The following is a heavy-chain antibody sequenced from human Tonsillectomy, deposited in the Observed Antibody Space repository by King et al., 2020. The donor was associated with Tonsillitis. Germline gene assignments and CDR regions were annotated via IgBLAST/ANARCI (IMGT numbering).Heavy chain of an antibody. CDR2: ISFDGTNK. Sequence: VQLVESGGGVVQPGRSLRLSCEASGFTFSSFGMHWVRQAPGKGLEWVAVISFDGTNKYYADSVKGRFTISRDDSKNTLYLQMNSLRAEDTAVYYCARGYFDSSGYYPPHDYWGQGTLVTVSS. CDR3: ARGYFDSSGYYPPHDY. CDR1: GFTFSSFG. V-gene: IGHV3-33*05. D-gene: IGHD3-22*01. J-gene: IGHJ4*02.